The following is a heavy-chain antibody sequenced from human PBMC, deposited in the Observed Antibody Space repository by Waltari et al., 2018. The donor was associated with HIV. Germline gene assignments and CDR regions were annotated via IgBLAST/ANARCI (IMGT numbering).Heavy chain of an antibody. CDR3: ARDHYYGSSGYYSDY. V-gene: IGHV1-18*01. CDR1: GYNFTNYG. D-gene: IGHD3-22*01. CDR2: IGDYNGDT. J-gene: IGHJ4*02. Sequence: QVHLVQSGAELRKPGASVTVSCKASGYNFTNYGITWVRQAHGQGLEWMGWIGDYNGDTKYAQRVRGRVTMTTDTSTSTAYLEMGSLRFDDTAVYYCARDHYYGSSGYYSDYWGQGTLVTVSS.